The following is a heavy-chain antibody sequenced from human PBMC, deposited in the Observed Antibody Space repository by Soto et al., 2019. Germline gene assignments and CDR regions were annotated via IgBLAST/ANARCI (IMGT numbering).Heavy chain of an antibody. CDR1: GGTFSSYA. V-gene: IGHV1-69*12. Sequence: QVQLVQSGAEVKKPGSSVKVSCKASGGTFSSYAISWVRQAPGQGLEWMGGIIPIFGTANYAQKFQGRVTITADESTSTAYRELSSLRSEDTAVYYCARVPPFYDSSGYYYFDYWGQGTLVTVSS. CDR2: IIPIFGTA. CDR3: ARVPPFYDSSGYYYFDY. D-gene: IGHD3-22*01. J-gene: IGHJ4*02.